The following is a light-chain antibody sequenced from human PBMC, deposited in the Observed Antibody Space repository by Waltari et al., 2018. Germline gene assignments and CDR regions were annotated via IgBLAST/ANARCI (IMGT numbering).Light chain of an antibody. J-gene: IGLJ3*02. CDR2: RDN. V-gene: IGLV1-44*01. CDR1: SSNIGINT. Sequence: QSVLTQPPSASGTPGQRVTISCSGSSSNIGINTVTWYQQLPGTAPKALIYRDNPRPSGVPDRFSGSKSGTSASLAIDGLQSEDEGDYHCAVWDDSLSGWMFGGGTTLTVL. CDR3: AVWDDSLSGWM.